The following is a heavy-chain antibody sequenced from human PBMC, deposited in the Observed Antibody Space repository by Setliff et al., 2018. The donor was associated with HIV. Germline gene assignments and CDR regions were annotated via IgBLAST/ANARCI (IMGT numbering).Heavy chain of an antibody. CDR3: ARAPGPYGDYNWFDP. CDR2: IYDSEST. J-gene: IGHJ5*02. V-gene: IGHV4-30-4*08. CDR1: GGSISSGDYY. Sequence: PSETLSLTCTVSGGSISSGDYYWSWIRQPPGKGLEWIGNIYDSESTYYNPSLKSRVTISVDTSKNRFSLKLNSVTAADTAVYYCARAPGPYGDYNWFDPWGQGALVTVSS. D-gene: IGHD4-17*01.